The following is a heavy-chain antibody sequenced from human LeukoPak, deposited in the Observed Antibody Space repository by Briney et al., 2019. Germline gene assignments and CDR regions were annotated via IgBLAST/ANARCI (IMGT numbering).Heavy chain of an antibody. J-gene: IGHJ4*02. CDR3: ARDRATTVTTGHSDY. D-gene: IGHD4-17*01. CDR1: GYSISSGYY. V-gene: IGHV4-38-2*02. CDR2: LYHSGST. Sequence: PSETLSLTCTVSGYSISSGYYWGWIRQPPGKGLAWIGSLYHSGSTYYNPSLKSRVTISVDTSKNQFSLKLSSVTAADTAVYYCARDRATTVTTGHSDYWGQGTLVTVSS.